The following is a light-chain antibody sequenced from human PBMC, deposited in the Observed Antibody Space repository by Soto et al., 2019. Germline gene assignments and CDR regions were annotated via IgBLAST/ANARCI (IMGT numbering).Light chain of an antibody. CDR3: QQHGNSPRT. V-gene: IGKV3-20*01. CDR2: GAS. CDR1: QSVSSSY. J-gene: IGKJ1*01. Sequence: EIVLTQSPGTLSLSPGERATLSCRASQSVSSSYLAWYQHKPGQAPRLLIYGASSRATGIPVRFSGSGSGTDFTLTISRLEPEDFAVYYCQQHGNSPRTFGQGTKVDIK.